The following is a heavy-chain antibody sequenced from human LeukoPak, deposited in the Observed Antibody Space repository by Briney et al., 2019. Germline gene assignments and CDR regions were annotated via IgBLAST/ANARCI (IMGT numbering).Heavy chain of an antibody. J-gene: IGHJ4*02. D-gene: IGHD5-18*01. CDR3: AGATVRSGYGDH. V-gene: IGHV3-30*02. CDR1: GFTFSSYG. CDR2: IRYDGSNK. Sequence: GGSLRLSCAASGFTFSSYGMHWVRQAPGKGLEWVAFIRYDGSNKYYADSVKGRFTISRDNSKNTLYLQMNSLRAEDTAVYYCAGATVRSGYGDHWGQGTLVTVSS.